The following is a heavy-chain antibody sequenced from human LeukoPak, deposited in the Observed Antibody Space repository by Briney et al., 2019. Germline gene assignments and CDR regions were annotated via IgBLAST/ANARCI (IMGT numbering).Heavy chain of an antibody. CDR2: MNPNSGNT. D-gene: IGHD3-3*01. V-gene: IGHV1-8*01. CDR3: ARTGREVFRFLEWRGSRDGMDV. Sequence: PLASVKVSCKASGYTFTSYDINWVRQATGQGLEWMGWMNPNSGNTGYAQKFQGRVTMTRNTSISTAYMELSSLRSEDTAVYYCARTGREVFRFLEWRGSRDGMDVWGQGTTVTVSS. CDR1: GYTFTSYD. J-gene: IGHJ6*02.